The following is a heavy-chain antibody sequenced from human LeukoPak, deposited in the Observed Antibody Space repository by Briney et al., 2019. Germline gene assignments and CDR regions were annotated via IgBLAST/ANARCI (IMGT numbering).Heavy chain of an antibody. Sequence: GGSLRLSCAASGFTFSSYEMNWVRQAPGKGLEWVSYISSSGSTIYYADSVKCRFTISRDNAKNSLYLQMNSLRAEDTAVYYCAGTYYYDKGAFDIWGQGTMVTVSS. CDR1: GFTFSSYE. CDR3: AGTYYYDKGAFDI. J-gene: IGHJ3*02. V-gene: IGHV3-48*03. CDR2: ISSSGSTI. D-gene: IGHD3-22*01.